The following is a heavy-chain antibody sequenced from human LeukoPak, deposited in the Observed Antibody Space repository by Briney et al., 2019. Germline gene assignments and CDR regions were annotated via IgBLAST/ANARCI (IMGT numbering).Heavy chain of an antibody. CDR2: INPNSGGT. CDR1: GYTFTSYG. Sequence: ASVKVSCKASGYTFTSYGISWVRQAPGQGLEWMGWINPNSGGTNYAQKFQGWVTMTRDTSISTAYMELSRLRSDDTAVYYCARDLRAAAAGAREDAFDIWGQGTMVTVSS. D-gene: IGHD6-13*01. V-gene: IGHV1-2*04. CDR3: ARDLRAAAAGAREDAFDI. J-gene: IGHJ3*02.